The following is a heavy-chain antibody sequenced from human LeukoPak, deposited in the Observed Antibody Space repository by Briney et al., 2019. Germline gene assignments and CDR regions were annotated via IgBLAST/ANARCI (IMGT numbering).Heavy chain of an antibody. CDR3: SSDRYYDSSGTHYYYYGMDV. J-gene: IGHJ6*02. CDR1: GYTFTSYG. Sequence: GASVKVSCKASGYTFTSYGISWVRKAPGQELEWMGWISAYNGNTNYAQKLQGRVTMTTDTSTSTAYMELRSLRSDDTGVYYCSSDRYYDSSGTHYYYYGMDVWGQGTTVTVSS. CDR2: ISAYNGNT. V-gene: IGHV1-18*01. D-gene: IGHD3-22*01.